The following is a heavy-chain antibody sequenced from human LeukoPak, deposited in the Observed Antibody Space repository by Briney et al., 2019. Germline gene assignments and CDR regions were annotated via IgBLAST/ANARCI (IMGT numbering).Heavy chain of an antibody. Sequence: ASVRVSCKASGYTFTSYDINWVRQATGQGREWMGWMNPNSGHTGYAQKFQGRVTMTRHTSISTDYMELSSLRSEDTAVYYCARGRFRSPRLQLTFFDYWGQGPLVPVSS. V-gene: IGHV1-8*01. CDR3: ARGRFRSPRLQLTFFDY. CDR2: MNPNSGHT. CDR1: GYTFTSYD. J-gene: IGHJ4*02. D-gene: IGHD6-6*01.